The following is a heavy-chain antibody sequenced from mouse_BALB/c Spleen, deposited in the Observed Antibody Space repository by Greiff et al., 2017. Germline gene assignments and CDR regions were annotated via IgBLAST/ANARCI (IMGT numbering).Heavy chain of an antibody. CDR1: GFTFSSFG. V-gene: IGHV5-17*02. Sequence: EVHLVESGGGLVQPGGSRKLSCAASGFTFSSFGMHWVRQAPEKGLEWVAYISSGSSTIYYADTVKGRFTISRDNPKNTLFLQMTSLRSEDTAMYYCARGLRRGFAYWGQGTLVTVSA. CDR2: ISSGSSTI. D-gene: IGHD2-4*01. CDR3: ARGLRRGFAY. J-gene: IGHJ3*01.